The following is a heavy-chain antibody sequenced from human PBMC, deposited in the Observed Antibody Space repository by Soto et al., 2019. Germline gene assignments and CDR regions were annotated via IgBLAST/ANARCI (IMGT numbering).Heavy chain of an antibody. Sequence: ASVQVSCKASGGTFSSYAISWVRQAPGQGLEWMGGIIPIFGTANYAQKFQGRVTITADESTSTAYMELSSLRSEDTAVYYCARESGGSYHISAFDIWGQGTMVTVSS. V-gene: IGHV1-69*13. J-gene: IGHJ3*02. CDR3: ARESGGSYHISAFDI. CDR2: IIPIFGTA. CDR1: GGTFSSYA. D-gene: IGHD1-26*01.